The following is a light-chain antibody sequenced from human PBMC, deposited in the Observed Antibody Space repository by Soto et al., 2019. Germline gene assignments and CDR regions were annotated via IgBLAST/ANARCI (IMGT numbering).Light chain of an antibody. CDR3: QQRSNWPIT. Sequence: EIVMTQSPATLSVSPVERATLSCRASQSVSSNLAWYQQKPGQAPRLLIYDASNRATGIPARFSGSGSGTDFTLTISSLEPEDFAVYYCQQRSNWPITFGQGTRLEI. CDR1: QSVSSN. CDR2: DAS. V-gene: IGKV3-11*01. J-gene: IGKJ5*01.